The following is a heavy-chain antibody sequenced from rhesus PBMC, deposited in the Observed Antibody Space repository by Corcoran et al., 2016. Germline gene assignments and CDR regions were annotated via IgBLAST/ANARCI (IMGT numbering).Heavy chain of an antibody. CDR1: GGSIIGGYY. V-gene: IGHV4S7*01. CDR2: IYGISAST. CDR3: ARALSNWYFDI. J-gene: IGHJ2*01. Sequence: QVQLQESGPGLVKPSETLSLTCAVSGGSIIGGYYWGWIRQHPGKGLEWIGKIYGISASTSSNPSLTSRITISKDTSKTQFSRKLSSVTAADTAVYYCARALSNWYFDIWGPGTPITISS.